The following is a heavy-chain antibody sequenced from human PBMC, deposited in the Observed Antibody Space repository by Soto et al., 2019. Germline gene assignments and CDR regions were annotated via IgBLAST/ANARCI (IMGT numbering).Heavy chain of an antibody. CDR2: IKQDGSEK. V-gene: IGHV3-7*01. Sequence: GGSLRLSCAASGFTFSSHWMSWVRQAPGKGLEWVADIKQDGSEKYYVDSVKGRFTIARDNAKNSLYLQMNSLRAEDTAVYYCARGGGVLRYFDWFPPRGYYYGMDVWGQGTTVTVSS. D-gene: IGHD3-9*01. J-gene: IGHJ6*02. CDR3: ARGGGVLRYFDWFPPRGYYYGMDV. CDR1: GFTFSSHW.